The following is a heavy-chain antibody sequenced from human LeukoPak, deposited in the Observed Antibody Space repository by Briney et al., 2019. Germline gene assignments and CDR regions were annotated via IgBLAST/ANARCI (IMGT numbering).Heavy chain of an antibody. J-gene: IGHJ4*02. D-gene: IGHD1-26*01. CDR2: FDPEDGET. V-gene: IGHV1-24*01. CDR1: GYTLTELS. Sequence: ASVKVSCKVSGYTLTELSMHWVRQAPGKGLEWMGGFDPEDGETIYAQKFQGRVTMTEDTSTDTAYMELSSLRSEDTAVYYCATDLANVVGATRGLADYWGQGTLVTVSS. CDR3: ATDLANVVGATRGLADY.